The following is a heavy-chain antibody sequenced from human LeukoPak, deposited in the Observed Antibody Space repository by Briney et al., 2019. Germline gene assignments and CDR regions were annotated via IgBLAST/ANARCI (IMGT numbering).Heavy chain of an antibody. CDR2: IYTSGST. J-gene: IGHJ5*02. V-gene: IGHV4-4*07. D-gene: IGHD6-13*01. Sequence: PSETLSLTCTVSGGSISSYYWSWIRQPAGKGLEWIGRIYTSGSTNYNPSLKSRVTMSVDTSKNQFSLKLSSVTAADTAVYYCARDSSSWPENSGFDPWGQGTLVTVSS. CDR1: GGSISSYY. CDR3: ARDSSSWPENSGFDP.